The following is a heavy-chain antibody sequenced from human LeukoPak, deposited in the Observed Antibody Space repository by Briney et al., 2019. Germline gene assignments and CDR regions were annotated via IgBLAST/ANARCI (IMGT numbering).Heavy chain of an antibody. CDR3: ARVKGNSSSWYIRY. Sequence: SETLSLTCAVSGYSISSGYYWGWIRQPPGKGLEWIGSIYHSGSTYYNPSLKSRVTISVDTSKNQFSLKLSSVTAADTAVYYCARVKGNSSSWYIRYWGQGTLVTVSS. D-gene: IGHD6-13*01. J-gene: IGHJ4*02. CDR1: GYSISSGYY. V-gene: IGHV4-38-2*01. CDR2: IYHSGST.